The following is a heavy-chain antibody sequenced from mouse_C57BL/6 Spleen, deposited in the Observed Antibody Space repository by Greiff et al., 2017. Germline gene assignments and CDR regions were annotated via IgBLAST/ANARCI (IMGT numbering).Heavy chain of an antibody. CDR3: ARRDYDGDYFDY. Sequence: EVKLVESGGDLVKPGGSLKLSCAASGFTFSSYGMSWVRQTPDKRLEWVATISSGGSYTYYPDSVKGRFTISRDNAKNTLYLQMSSLKSEDTAREYCARRDYDGDYFDYWGQGTTLTVSS. CDR1: GFTFSSYG. D-gene: IGHD2-4*01. CDR2: ISSGGSYT. J-gene: IGHJ2*01. V-gene: IGHV5-6*02.